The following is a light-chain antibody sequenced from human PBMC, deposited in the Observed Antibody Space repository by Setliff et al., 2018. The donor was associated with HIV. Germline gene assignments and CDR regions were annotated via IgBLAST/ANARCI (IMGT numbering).Light chain of an antibody. CDR2: DAT. CDR3: CSYTSSNTVL. V-gene: IGLV2-14*03. Sequence: QSALTQPASVSGSPGQSITTSCTGTSSDVGGYNYVSWYQQHPGKAPKLMICDATNRPSGVSDRFSGSKSGNTASLTISGLQAEDEADYYCCSYTSSNTVLFGGG. CDR1: SSDVGGYNY. J-gene: IGLJ2*01.